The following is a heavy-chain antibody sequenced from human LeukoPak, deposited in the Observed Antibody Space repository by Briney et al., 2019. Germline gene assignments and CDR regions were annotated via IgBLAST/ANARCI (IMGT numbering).Heavy chain of an antibody. D-gene: IGHD3-16*01. CDR2: ISSSSSYI. V-gene: IGHV3-21*01. Sequence: GGSLRLSCAASGFTFSSYSMNWVRQAPGKGLEWVSSISSSSSYIYYADSVKGRFTISRDNAKNSLYLQMNSLRAEDTAVYYCAGDSSFARDAFDIWGQGTMVTVSS. CDR1: GFTFSSYS. J-gene: IGHJ3*02. CDR3: AGDSSFARDAFDI.